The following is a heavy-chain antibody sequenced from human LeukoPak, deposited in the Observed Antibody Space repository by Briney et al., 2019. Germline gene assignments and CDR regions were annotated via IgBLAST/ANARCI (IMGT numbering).Heavy chain of an antibody. Sequence: GASVKVSCRASGYTFTGYYMHWVRQAPGQGLEWMGWINPNSGGTNYAQKFQGRVTMTRDTSISTAYMELSRLRSDDTAVYYCARGRGYCSGGSCYLYYMDVWGKGTTVTISS. V-gene: IGHV1-2*02. J-gene: IGHJ6*03. D-gene: IGHD2-15*01. CDR2: INPNSGGT. CDR3: ARGRGYCSGGSCYLYYMDV. CDR1: GYTFTGYY.